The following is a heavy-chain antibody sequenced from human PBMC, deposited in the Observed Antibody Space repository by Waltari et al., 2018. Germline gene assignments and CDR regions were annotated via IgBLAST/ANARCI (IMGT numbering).Heavy chain of an antibody. CDR3: AKAFRGYSGSYFDI. CDR1: GFSFGGFG. J-gene: IGHJ4*02. V-gene: IGHV3-23*01. D-gene: IGHD5-12*01. Sequence: EVQLLESGGGLVQPGGSLRLSCAASGFSFGGFGMNWVRQAPGKGVEWVSGVSGSGATTYYADSVRGRFTVSRDNTRNTVYLQMNSLRAEDTAVYYCAKAFRGYSGSYFDIWGRGTLVAVSA. CDR2: VSGSGATT.